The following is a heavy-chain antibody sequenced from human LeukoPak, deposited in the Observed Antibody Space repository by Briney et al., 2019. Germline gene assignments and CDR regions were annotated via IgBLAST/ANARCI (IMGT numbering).Heavy chain of an antibody. J-gene: IGHJ4*02. CDR3: ARVIDYGDYFDY. CDR1: GGSISSYY. CDR2: IYYSGST. V-gene: IGHV4-59*01. D-gene: IGHD4-17*01. Sequence: PSETLSLTCTVSGGSISSYYWSWIRQPPGKGLEWIGYIYYSGSTNYNPSLKSRVTISVDTSKNQFSLKLSSVTAADTAVYYCARVIDYGDYFDYWGQGTLVTVSS.